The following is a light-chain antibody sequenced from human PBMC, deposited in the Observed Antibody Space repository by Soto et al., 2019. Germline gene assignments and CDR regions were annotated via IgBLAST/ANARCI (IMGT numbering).Light chain of an antibody. Sequence: DMQLTQSPSSLSASVGDRVTITCRASQNIGNYLNWYQQKPGRAPQLLIYAASSLQSGVPSRFSVCGSGSDFALTNTNPQPLDAAIYFCHQAYYNPRPFGQGTKVEIK. J-gene: IGKJ1*01. V-gene: IGKV1-39*01. CDR1: QNIGNY. CDR2: AAS. CDR3: HQAYYNPRP.